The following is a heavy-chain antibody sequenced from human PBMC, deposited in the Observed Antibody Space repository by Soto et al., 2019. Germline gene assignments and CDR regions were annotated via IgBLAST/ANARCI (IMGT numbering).Heavy chain of an antibody. CDR1: GGSFSDYY. V-gene: IGHV4-34*01. Sequence: PSETLSLTCAVYGGSFSDYYWTWIRQPPGKGLEWISEINHRGSTRYNPSLKSRATISLDMSKNQFSLKLSSMTAADTAVYYCARGLTTVITQRYFDYWGQGALVTVSS. J-gene: IGHJ4*02. D-gene: IGHD4-17*01. CDR2: INHRGST. CDR3: ARGLTTVITQRYFDY.